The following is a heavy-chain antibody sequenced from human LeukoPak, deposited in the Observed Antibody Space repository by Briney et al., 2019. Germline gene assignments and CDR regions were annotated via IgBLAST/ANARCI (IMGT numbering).Heavy chain of an antibody. Sequence: PSETLSLTCAVSGGSFSGHYWNWIRQPPGKGLEWIGEINHGGSTNYNPSLKSRVTISVDTSQNQFSLRLSSVTAADTALYYCETYESSGYYRGWFWGQGTLVTVSS. D-gene: IGHD3-22*01. CDR1: GGSFSGHY. CDR2: INHGGST. J-gene: IGHJ4*02. CDR3: ETYESSGYYRGWF. V-gene: IGHV4-34*01.